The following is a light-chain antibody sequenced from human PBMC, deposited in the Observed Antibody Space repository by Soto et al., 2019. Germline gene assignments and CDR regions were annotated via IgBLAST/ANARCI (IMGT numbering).Light chain of an antibody. CDR3: QQYDSSPNT. Sequence: EIVLTQSPGTLSLSPGERATLSCRASQSVTSSFLAWYQQKPGRAPRLLIYGASSRATGIPDRFSGSGSGTDFTLTISRLEPEDFAVYYCQQYDSSPNTFGGGTKVEIK. CDR1: QSVTSSF. V-gene: IGKV3-20*01. J-gene: IGKJ4*01. CDR2: GAS.